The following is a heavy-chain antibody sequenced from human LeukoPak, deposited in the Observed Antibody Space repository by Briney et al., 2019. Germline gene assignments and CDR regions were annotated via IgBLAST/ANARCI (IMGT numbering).Heavy chain of an antibody. CDR2: ISYDGSNK. D-gene: IGHD2-15*01. CDR3: AKDGCSGSCYDHFDY. J-gene: IGHJ4*02. Sequence: PGGSLRLSCAASGFTFSSYGMHWVRQAPGKGLEWVAVISYDGSNKYYADSVKGRFTISRDNSKNTLYLQMNSLRAEDTAVYYCAKDGCSGSCYDHFDYWGQGTLVTVSS. V-gene: IGHV3-30*18. CDR1: GFTFSSYG.